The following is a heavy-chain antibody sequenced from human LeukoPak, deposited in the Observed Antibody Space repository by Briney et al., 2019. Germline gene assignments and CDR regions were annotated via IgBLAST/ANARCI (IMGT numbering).Heavy chain of an antibody. D-gene: IGHD3-9*01. V-gene: IGHV3-30-3*01. J-gene: IGHJ4*02. CDR3: ARSNYDTTTDYFDY. CDR2: ISYDGSNK. CDR1: GFSFSSYP. Sequence: GGSPRLSCAVSGFSFSSYPMHWVRQAPGKGLEWVAVISYDGSNKYYADSVKGRFTISRDNSKNTLYLQMNSLRAEDTAVYYCARSNYDTTTDYFDYWGQGTLVTVSS.